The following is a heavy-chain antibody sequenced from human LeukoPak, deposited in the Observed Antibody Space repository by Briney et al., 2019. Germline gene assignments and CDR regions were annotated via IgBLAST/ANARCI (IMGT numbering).Heavy chain of an antibody. CDR3: AREGYGDYLGAFDI. CDR2: IKQDGSEK. CDR1: GFTFSSYW. Sequence: GGSLRLSCAASGFTFSSYWMSWVRQAPGKGLEWVANIKQDGSEKYYVDSVKGRFTISRDNAKNSLYLQMNSLRAEDTAVYYCAREGYGDYLGAFDIWGQGTMVTVSS. V-gene: IGHV3-7*01. D-gene: IGHD4-17*01. J-gene: IGHJ3*02.